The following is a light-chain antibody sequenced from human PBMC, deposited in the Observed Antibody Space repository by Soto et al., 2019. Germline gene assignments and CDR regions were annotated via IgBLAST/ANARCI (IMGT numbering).Light chain of an antibody. Sequence: EIVLTQSPGTLSLSPGGRATLSCRASQSVSSSYLAWYQQKPGQAPRLLIYGASSRATVIPDRFSGSGSGTDFTLTISRLEPEDFAVYYCQQYGSSPPYTFGQGTKLEIK. CDR3: QQYGSSPPYT. CDR2: GAS. CDR1: QSVSSSY. J-gene: IGKJ2*01. V-gene: IGKV3-20*01.